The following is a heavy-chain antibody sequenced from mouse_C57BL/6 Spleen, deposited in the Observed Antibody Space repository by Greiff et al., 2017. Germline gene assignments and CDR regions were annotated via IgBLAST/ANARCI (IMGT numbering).Heavy chain of an antibody. CDR2: ISDGGSSN. CDR1: GFTFSSYA. J-gene: IGHJ2*01. CDR3: ARDRRQLRLPYYFDY. D-gene: IGHD3-2*02. Sequence: EVKLVESGGGLVKPGGSLKLSCAASGFTFSSYAMSWVRQTPEKRLEWVATISDGGSSNYYPDNVYGRFTISSDNAKNNLLLQMSQLKSEDTAMYDCARDRRQLRLPYYFDYWGQGTTLTVSS. V-gene: IGHV5-4*01.